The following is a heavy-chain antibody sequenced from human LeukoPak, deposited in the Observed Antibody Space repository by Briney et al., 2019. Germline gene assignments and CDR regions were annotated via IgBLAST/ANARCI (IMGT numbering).Heavy chain of an antibody. CDR1: GYTFTNYY. CDR3: ATGSCSGGSCYSGFDY. J-gene: IGHJ4*02. CDR2: FDPEDGET. Sequence: ASVKVSCKASGYTFTNYYMHWVRQAPGKGLEWMGGFDPEDGETIYAQKFQGRVTMTEDTSTDTAYMELSSLRSEDTAVYYCATGSCSGGSCYSGFDYWGQGTLVTASS. D-gene: IGHD2-15*01. V-gene: IGHV1-24*01.